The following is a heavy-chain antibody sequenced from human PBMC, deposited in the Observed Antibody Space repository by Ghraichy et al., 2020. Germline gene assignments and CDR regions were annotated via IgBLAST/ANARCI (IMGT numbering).Heavy chain of an antibody. CDR2: IYYSGST. CDR1: GGSISSYY. CDR3: ARSPYYDFWSGPRENWFDP. Sequence: ESLNISCTVSGGSISSYYWSWIRQPPGKGLEWIGYIYYSGSTNYNPSLKSRVTISVDTSKNQFSLKLSSVTAADTAVYYCARSPYYDFWSGPRENWFDPWGQGTLVTVSS. D-gene: IGHD3-3*01. V-gene: IGHV4-59*01. J-gene: IGHJ5*02.